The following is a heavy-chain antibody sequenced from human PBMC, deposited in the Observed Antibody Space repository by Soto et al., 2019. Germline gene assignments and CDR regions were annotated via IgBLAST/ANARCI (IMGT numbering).Heavy chain of an antibody. D-gene: IGHD2-15*01. CDR3: DSEGSSSPEYFDG. V-gene: IGHV4-30-4*01. CDR2: IYYTGRT. Sequence: TLSLTCSVSGCSIRSDDYYWTWIRQPPGEGLEWIGYIYYTGRTSSTPSLESRVTISIDTSKNQFSLKLSSVSAADTAVYYCDSEGSSSPEYFDGCGPATQVTVSS. J-gene: IGHJ4*02. CDR1: GCSIRSDDYY.